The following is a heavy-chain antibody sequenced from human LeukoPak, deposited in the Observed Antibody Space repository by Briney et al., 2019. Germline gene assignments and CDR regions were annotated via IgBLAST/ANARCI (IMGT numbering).Heavy chain of an antibody. CDR3: ARGGYYGSGNDFRFDP. V-gene: IGHV4-59*01. J-gene: IGHJ5*02. Sequence: SETLSLTCTVSGGSISNYYWSWIRQPPGKGLEWIGYVYHSGGTNYNPSLKSRVTISVDTSKSQFSLKLSSVTAADTAIYYCARGGYYGSGNDFRFDPWGQGTLVTVSS. D-gene: IGHD3-10*01. CDR2: VYHSGGT. CDR1: GGSISNYY.